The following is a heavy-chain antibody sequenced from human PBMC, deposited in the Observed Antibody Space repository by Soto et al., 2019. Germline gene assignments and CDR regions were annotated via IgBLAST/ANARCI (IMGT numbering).Heavy chain of an antibody. CDR3: ARDGGGSGYDYYYYYGMDV. V-gene: IGHV4-61*01. J-gene: IGHJ6*02. CDR1: GGSVSSGSYY. CDR2: IYYSGST. D-gene: IGHD5-12*01. Sequence: QVQLQESGPGLVKPSETLSLTCTVSGGSVSSGSYYWSWIRQPPGQGLERIGYIYYSGSTNYNPSLTSRVPISVDTAKYPVCMKLSSVTAADTAVYYCARDGGGSGYDYYYYYGMDVWGQGTTVTVSS.